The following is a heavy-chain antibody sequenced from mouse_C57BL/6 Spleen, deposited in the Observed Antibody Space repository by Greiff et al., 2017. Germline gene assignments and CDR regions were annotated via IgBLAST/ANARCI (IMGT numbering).Heavy chain of an antibody. CDR2: IYPGDGDT. CDR3: ARWPGTGGYYFGY. D-gene: IGHD4-1*01. CDR1: GYAFSSYW. V-gene: IGHV1-80*01. Sequence: VQLQQSGAELVKPGASVKISCKASGYAFSSYWMNWVKQRPGKGLEWIGQIYPGDGDTNYNGKFKGKATLTADKSSSTAYMQLSSLTSEDSAVYFCARWPGTGGYYFGYWGPGTTLTVSS. J-gene: IGHJ2*01.